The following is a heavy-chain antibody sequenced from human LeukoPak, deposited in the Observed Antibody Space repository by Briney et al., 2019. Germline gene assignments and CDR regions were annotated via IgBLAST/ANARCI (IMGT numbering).Heavy chain of an antibody. CDR2: INPNSGGT. Sequence: ASVKVSCKASGYTFTGYYMHWVRQAPGQGLEWMGWINPNSGGTNYAQKFQGRVTLTRDTSISTAYMELSRLRSDDTAVYYCARVSPPRYYDILTGWDAFDIWGQGTMVTVSS. V-gene: IGHV1-2*02. D-gene: IGHD3-9*01. J-gene: IGHJ3*02. CDR1: GYTFTGYY. CDR3: ARVSPPRYYDILTGWDAFDI.